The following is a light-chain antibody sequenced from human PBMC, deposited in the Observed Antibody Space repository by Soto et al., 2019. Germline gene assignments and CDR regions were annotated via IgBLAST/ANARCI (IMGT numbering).Light chain of an antibody. Sequence: QSVLTQPRSVSGSPGQSVTISCTGSSSDVGGHNYVSWYQQYPGKAPKVMIYDVTKRPSGVPDRFSGSKSGNTASLIISGLQAEDEADYYCCSYADSRALFGGGTQLTVL. CDR1: SSDVGGHNY. CDR2: DVT. V-gene: IGLV2-11*01. CDR3: CSYADSRAL. J-gene: IGLJ2*01.